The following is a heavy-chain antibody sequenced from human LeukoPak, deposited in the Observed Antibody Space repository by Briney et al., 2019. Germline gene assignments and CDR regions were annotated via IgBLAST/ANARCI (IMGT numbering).Heavy chain of an antibody. J-gene: IGHJ4*02. D-gene: IGHD1-20*01. CDR2: ISGSGGST. V-gene: IGHV3-23*01. Sequence: PGRSLRLSCAASGFTFSSYAMSWVRQAPGKGLEWVSAISGSGGSTYYADSVKGRFTTSRDNSKNTLYLQMNSLRAEDTAVYYCAKDLFYNWPKNYWGQGTLVTVSS. CDR1: GFTFSSYA. CDR3: AKDLFYNWPKNY.